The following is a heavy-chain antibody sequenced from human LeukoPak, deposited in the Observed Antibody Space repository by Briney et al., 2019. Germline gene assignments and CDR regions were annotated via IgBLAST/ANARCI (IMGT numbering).Heavy chain of an antibody. V-gene: IGHV3-23*01. Sequence: ETLSLTCTVSGGSISSSSYYWGWIRQPPGKGLEWVSSITGRNTSTFYADSVKGRFTISRDNSKNTVYLQMDSLRAEDTAIYYCAKGPYSTSSYYFDYWGQGTLATVSS. D-gene: IGHD6-6*01. J-gene: IGHJ4*02. CDR3: AKGPYSTSSYYFDY. CDR2: ITGRNTST. CDR1: GGSISSSSYY.